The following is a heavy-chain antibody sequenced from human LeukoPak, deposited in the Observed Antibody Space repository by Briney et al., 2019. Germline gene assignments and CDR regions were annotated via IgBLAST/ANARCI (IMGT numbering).Heavy chain of an antibody. CDR1: GFTFTSFY. CDR2: INTFATYI. J-gene: IGHJ4*02. CDR3: ARLRRNGDSGGFYYYYDY. V-gene: IGHV3-21*01. D-gene: IGHD3-22*01. Sequence: GGSLRLSCAASGFTFTSFYFNWVRQAPGKGLEWVSSINTFATYIYYADSVRGRLTISRDNAKNSVYLQMDSLRAEDTGVYYCARLRRNGDSGGFYYYYDYWGQGTLVTVSS.